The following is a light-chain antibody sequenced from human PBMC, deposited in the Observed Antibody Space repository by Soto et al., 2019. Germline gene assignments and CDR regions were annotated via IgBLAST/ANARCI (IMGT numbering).Light chain of an antibody. V-gene: IGKV3-15*01. J-gene: IGKJ1*01. CDR1: ESVSSN. CDR2: GAS. Sequence: EMVLTQSPATLSVSPGDRATLSCRASESVSSNLAWYQQKPGQAPRLLIYGASTRATGVPARFSGSWSGTEFTRTISSLQSEDFAVYHCKHYNSLRRAFGQGTKVEIK. CDR3: KHYNSLRRA.